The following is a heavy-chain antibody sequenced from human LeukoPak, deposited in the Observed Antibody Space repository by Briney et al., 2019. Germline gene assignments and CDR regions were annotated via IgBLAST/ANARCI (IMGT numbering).Heavy chain of an antibody. CDR2: LNPNTLVT. J-gene: IGHJ6*02. D-gene: IGHD4-23*01. Sequence: ASVKVSCRASGYTFTDYYMHWVRQAPGQGLEWMGWLNPNTLVTKYAQHFQGRVSMTWDTSISTAYMDLHSLTSDDTAVYYCARKDGGRDVMDVWGQGTTVTVSS. CDR3: ARKDGGRDVMDV. CDR1: GYTFTDYY. V-gene: IGHV1-2*02.